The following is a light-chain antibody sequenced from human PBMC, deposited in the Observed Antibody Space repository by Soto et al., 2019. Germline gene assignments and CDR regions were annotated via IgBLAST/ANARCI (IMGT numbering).Light chain of an antibody. Sequence: QSVLTQPASVSGSPGQSITISCTGTSSDVGGYNYVSWYQQHPGKAPKLIIYEVTSRPSGISDRFSGSKSDSTASLTIAGLQSEEEAEYYCSSFTSSSTRVFGTGTKVTVL. J-gene: IGLJ1*01. V-gene: IGLV2-14*03. CDR3: SSFTSSSTRV. CDR2: EVT. CDR1: SSDVGGYNY.